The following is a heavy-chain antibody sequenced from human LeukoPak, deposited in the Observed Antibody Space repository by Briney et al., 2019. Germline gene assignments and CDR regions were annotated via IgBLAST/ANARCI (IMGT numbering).Heavy chain of an antibody. D-gene: IGHD6-13*01. V-gene: IGHV5-51*01. J-gene: IGHJ4*02. CDR3: ARLNAGTEAYYFDY. Sequence: GESLKISFKGSGXSFTSYCIGWARQMPGKGLEWMGIIYPGDSDTRYSPSFQGQVTISADKSISTAYLQWSSLKASDTAMYYCARLNAGTEAYYFDYWGQGTLVTVSS. CDR1: GXSFTSYC. CDR2: IYPGDSDT.